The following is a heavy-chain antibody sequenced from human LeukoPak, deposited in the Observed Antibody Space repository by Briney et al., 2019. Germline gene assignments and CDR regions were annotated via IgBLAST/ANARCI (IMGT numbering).Heavy chain of an antibody. V-gene: IGHV4-34*01. J-gene: IGHJ4*02. D-gene: IGHD2-21*02. CDR3: ARGGFYCGGDCYVDY. CDR2: INHSGST. Sequence: TSETLSLTCAVYGGSFSPYYWSWIRQPPGKGLEWIGEINHSGSTNYNPSLKSRVTVSVDTSKNQFSLRLSSVTAADTAVYYCARGGFYCGGDCYVDYCGQGTLVTVSS. CDR1: GGSFSPYY.